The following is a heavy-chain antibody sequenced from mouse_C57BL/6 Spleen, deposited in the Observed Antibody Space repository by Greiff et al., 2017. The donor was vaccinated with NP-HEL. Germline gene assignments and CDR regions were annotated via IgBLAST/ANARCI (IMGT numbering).Heavy chain of an antibody. J-gene: IGHJ1*03. CDR2: IYPRSGNT. Sequence: QVQLQQSGAELARPGASVKLSCKASGYTFTSYGISWVKQRTGQGLEWIGEIYPRSGNTYYNEKFKGKATLTADKSSSTAYMELRSLTSEDSAVYFCARSLYSNWYFDVWGTGTTVTVSS. CDR1: GYTFTSYG. V-gene: IGHV1-81*01. CDR3: ARSLYSNWYFDV. D-gene: IGHD2-5*01.